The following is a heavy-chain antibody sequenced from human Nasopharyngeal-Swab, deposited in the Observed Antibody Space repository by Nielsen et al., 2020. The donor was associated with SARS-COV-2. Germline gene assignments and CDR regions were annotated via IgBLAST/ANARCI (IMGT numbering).Heavy chain of an antibody. CDR2: ISSSSSYI. Sequence: GESLNISCAASGFTFSSYSMNWVRQAPGKGLEWVSSISSSSSYIYYADSVKGRFTISRDNAKNSLYLQMNSLRAEDTAVYYCARDLQWAANRDAFDIWGQGTMVTVSS. CDR3: ARDLQWAANRDAFDI. J-gene: IGHJ3*02. CDR1: GFTFSSYS. V-gene: IGHV3-21*01. D-gene: IGHD6-19*01.